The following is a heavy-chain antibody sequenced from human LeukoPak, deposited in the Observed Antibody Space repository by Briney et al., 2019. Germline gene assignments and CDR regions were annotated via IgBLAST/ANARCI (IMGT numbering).Heavy chain of an antibody. D-gene: IGHD1-26*01. Sequence: GGSLRLSCAASGFTFSSYSMNWVRQAPGKGLEWISSISSSSSYIYYAGSVKGRFTISRDNAKNSLYLRMNNLRAEDTAVYYCARGRYSGTYLLDYWGQGTLVTVSS. V-gene: IGHV3-21*01. J-gene: IGHJ4*02. CDR3: ARGRYSGTYLLDY. CDR2: ISSSSSYI. CDR1: GFTFSSYS.